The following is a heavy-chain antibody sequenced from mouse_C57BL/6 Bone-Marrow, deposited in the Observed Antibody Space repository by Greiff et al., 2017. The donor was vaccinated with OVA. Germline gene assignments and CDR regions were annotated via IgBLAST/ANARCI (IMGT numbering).Heavy chain of an antibody. Sequence: EVQLVESGGGLVKPGGSLKLSCAASGFTFSSYAMSWVRQTPEKRLEWVATISDGGSYTYYPDNVKGRFTISRDNAKNNLYLQMSHLKSEDTAMYYCARYDYDGSWFAYWGQGTLVTVSA. CDR1: GFTFSSYA. CDR3: ARYDYDGSWFAY. J-gene: IGHJ3*01. D-gene: IGHD2-4*01. CDR2: ISDGGSYT. V-gene: IGHV5-4*01.